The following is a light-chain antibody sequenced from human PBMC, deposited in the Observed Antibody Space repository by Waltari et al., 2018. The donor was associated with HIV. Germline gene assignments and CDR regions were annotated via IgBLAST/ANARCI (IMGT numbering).Light chain of an antibody. J-gene: IGLJ2*01. V-gene: IGLV1-44*01. CDR3: AAWDGSLNGHVV. Sequence: QSVLTQPPSASGIPGQRVTISCSGSSSNIGSNNVNWYQQLPGTAPKHLIYSNNQRPSGVPDLFAGSKSGTSASLAISGLQSEDEADYYCAAWDGSLNGHVVFGGGTKLTVL. CDR1: SSNIGSNN. CDR2: SNN.